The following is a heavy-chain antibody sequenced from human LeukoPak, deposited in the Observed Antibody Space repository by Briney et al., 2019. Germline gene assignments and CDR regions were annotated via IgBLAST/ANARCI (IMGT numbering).Heavy chain of an antibody. D-gene: IGHD3-10*01. V-gene: IGHV4-34*01. CDR2: INHSGTI. J-gene: IGHJ4*01. CDR1: GASFSANY. Sequence: KPSETLSLTCAVYGASFSANYWIWIRQPPGKGLEWIGEINHSGTITYKPSLKSRLTISADTSKNQFSLKLSSVTAADTAVYYCARYCGSENYCISYWGQGTLVTVSS. CDR3: ARYCGSENYCISY.